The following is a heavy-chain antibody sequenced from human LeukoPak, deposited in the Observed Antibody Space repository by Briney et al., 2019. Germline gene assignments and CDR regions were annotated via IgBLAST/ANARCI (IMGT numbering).Heavy chain of an antibody. CDR2: IYYGGSA. V-gene: IGHV4-39*07. J-gene: IGHJ4*02. Sequence: SETLSLTCTVSGGSISSNTYSWGWIRQPPGKGLEWIGSIYYGGSAYYNPSLKRRVTISVDTSKNQFSLKLSSVTAADTAVYYCARGILADYWGQGTLVTVSS. CDR1: GGSISSNTYS. D-gene: IGHD3-9*01. CDR3: ARGILADY.